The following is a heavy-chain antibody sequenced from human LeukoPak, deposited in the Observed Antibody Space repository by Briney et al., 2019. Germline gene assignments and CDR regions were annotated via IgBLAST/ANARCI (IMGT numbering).Heavy chain of an antibody. D-gene: IGHD2-15*01. J-gene: IGHJ4*02. V-gene: IGHV3-48*03. CDR1: GFTFSSYE. Sequence: GGSLRLSCAASGFTFSSYEMNWVRQAPGEGLEWVSYISSSGSTIYYADSVKGRFTISRDNAKNSLYLQMNSLRAEDTAVYYCARDEYYCSGGSCYSDYWGQGTLVTVSS. CDR3: ARDEYYCSGGSCYSDY. CDR2: ISSSGSTI.